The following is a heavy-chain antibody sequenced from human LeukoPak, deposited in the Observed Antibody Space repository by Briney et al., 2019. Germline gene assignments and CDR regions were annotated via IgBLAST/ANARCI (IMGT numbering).Heavy chain of an antibody. Sequence: PGRSLRLSCAASVFTFSSYGMHWVRQAPGKGLEWVAVISYDGSNKYYADSVKGRFTISRDNSKNTLYLQMNSLRAEDTAVYYCANGVGALDYWGQGTLVTVSS. CDR1: VFTFSSYG. J-gene: IGHJ4*02. CDR2: ISYDGSNK. D-gene: IGHD1-26*01. V-gene: IGHV3-30*18. CDR3: ANGVGALDY.